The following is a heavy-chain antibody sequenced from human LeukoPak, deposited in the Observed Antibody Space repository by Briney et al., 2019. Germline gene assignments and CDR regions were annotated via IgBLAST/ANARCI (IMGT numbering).Heavy chain of an antibody. CDR1: GFIVRTNY. J-gene: IGHJ4*02. CDR3: ARDVPAAGHDY. Sequence: TGGSLRLSCAASGFIVRTNYMTWVRQTPGKGLEWVSVIYSGGSTYYADSVKGRFTISRDESKKMIYLQMNTVRADDTAVYYCARDVPAAGHDYWGQGTLVTVSS. CDR2: IYSGGST. D-gene: IGHD6-13*01. V-gene: IGHV3-66*01.